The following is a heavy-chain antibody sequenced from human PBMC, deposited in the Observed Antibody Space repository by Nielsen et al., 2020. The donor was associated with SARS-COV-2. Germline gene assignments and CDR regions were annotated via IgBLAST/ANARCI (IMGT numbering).Heavy chain of an antibody. J-gene: IGHJ3*01. CDR2: ISASGGST. CDR3: AKDGVVRGDALDL. CDR1: GFTFNIYA. V-gene: IGHV3-23*01. D-gene: IGHD3-10*01. Sequence: GGSLRLSCIASGFTFNIYAMAWVRRTPGRGLRWVSGISASGGSTYYTDSVKGRFAVSRDNSKNTLYLEMHSLRLEDTAVYYCAKDGVVRGDALDLWGQGTMVTVSS.